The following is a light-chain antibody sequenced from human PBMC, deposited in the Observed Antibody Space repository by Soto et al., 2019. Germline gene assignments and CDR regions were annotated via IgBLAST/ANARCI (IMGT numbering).Light chain of an antibody. CDR2: EVI. CDR1: SSDIGSYNL. V-gene: IGLV2-23*02. CDR3: CSYAGRSTLV. Sequence: QSALTQPASVSGSPGQSITISCTGTSSDIGSYNLVSWYHQHPGKAPKLMVYEVIKRPSGVSNRFSGSKSGNTASLTISGLQAEDEGDYYCCSYAGRSTLVFGGGTKLTVL. J-gene: IGLJ2*01.